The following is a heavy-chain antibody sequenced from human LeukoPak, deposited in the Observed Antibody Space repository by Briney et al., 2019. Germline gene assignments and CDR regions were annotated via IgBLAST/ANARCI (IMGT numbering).Heavy chain of an antibody. J-gene: IGHJ5*02. CDR1: RHIFTSYY. D-gene: IGHD3-10*01. CDR2: INPSGGSI. V-gene: IGHV1-46*01. Sequence: GASVKVSCKASRHIFTSYYMYWVRQAPGQGLEWMGIINPSGGSIRYAQKFQGRVTMTTDTSTSTAYMELRSLRSDDTAVYYCARVGAHYYGSGSFSWFDPWGQGTLVTVSS. CDR3: ARVGAHYYGSGSFSWFDP.